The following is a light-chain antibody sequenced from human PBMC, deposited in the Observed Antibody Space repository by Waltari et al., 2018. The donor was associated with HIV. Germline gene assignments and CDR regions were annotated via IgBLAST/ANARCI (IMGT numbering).Light chain of an antibody. J-gene: IGLJ2*01. V-gene: IGLV3-21*02. CDR2: DDD. CDR3: QVWDSGSDHPDVV. Sequence: SYVLTQPTSVSVAPGQTARITCGGNNIGSKSVHWYRQKPGQAPVLVGYDDDARPSGIPERFLGANSGNTATLTITRVEAGDEADYYCQVWDSGSDHPDVVFGGGTKLTVL. CDR1: NIGSKS.